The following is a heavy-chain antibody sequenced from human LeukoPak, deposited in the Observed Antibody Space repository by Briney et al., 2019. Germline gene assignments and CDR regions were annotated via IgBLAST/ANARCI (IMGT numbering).Heavy chain of an antibody. CDR3: ARTINYYDSSGYLAY. Sequence: GGSLRLSCAASGFTFSSYEMNWVRQAPGKGLEWVSYISSSGSTIYYADSVKGRFTISRDNSKNTLYLQMNSLRAEDTAVYYRARTINYYDSSGYLAYRGQGTLVTVSS. CDR1: GFTFSSYE. D-gene: IGHD3-22*01. J-gene: IGHJ4*02. CDR2: ISSSGSTI. V-gene: IGHV3-48*03.